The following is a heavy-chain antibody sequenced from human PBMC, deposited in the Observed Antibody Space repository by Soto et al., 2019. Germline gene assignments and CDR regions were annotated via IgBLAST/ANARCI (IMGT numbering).Heavy chain of an antibody. V-gene: IGHV1-69*04. J-gene: IGHJ6*02. CDR1: GGTFSSYT. CDR3: ARDPPKAGSTSSNSMTYYYCMDV. D-gene: IGHD2-2*01. CDR2: IIPILGIA. Sequence: ASVKVSCKASGGTFSSYTISWVRQAPGQGLEWMGRIIPILGIANYAQKFQGRVTITADKSTSTAYMELSSLRSEDTAVYYCARDPPKAGSTSSNSMTYYYCMDVWG.